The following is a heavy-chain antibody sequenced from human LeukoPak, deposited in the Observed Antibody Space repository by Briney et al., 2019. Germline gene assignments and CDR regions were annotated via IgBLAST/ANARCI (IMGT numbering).Heavy chain of an antibody. CDR2: FDPEDAET. D-gene: IGHD4-23*01. J-gene: IGHJ4*02. CDR3: AARRIDYGGNDY. V-gene: IGHV1-24*01. Sequence: GASVTVSCKVSGYTLTELSIHWVRQAPGKGLEWMGGFDPEDAETIYAQKFQGRVTITADKSTSTAYMELSSLRSEDTAVYYCAARRIDYGGNDYWGQGTLVTVSS. CDR1: GYTLTELS.